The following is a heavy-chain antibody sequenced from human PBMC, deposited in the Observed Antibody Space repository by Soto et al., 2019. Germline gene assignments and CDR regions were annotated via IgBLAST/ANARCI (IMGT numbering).Heavy chain of an antibody. CDR2: VSVRGDRT. Sequence: ESGGAWLRLGGSLKFPFPPPGFPFPVYAMSWARQAQGKGREWVSGVSVRGDRTYYADSVKGRFTISRDNSKNTLYLQMNSLRAEDTAMYYCAEWSGYFLPPKRVSGRGTDVWGQGTTVTVSS. J-gene: IGHJ6*02. CDR1: GFPFPVYA. CDR3: AEWSGYFLPPKRVSGRGTDV. D-gene: IGHD3-3*01. V-gene: IGHV3-23*01.